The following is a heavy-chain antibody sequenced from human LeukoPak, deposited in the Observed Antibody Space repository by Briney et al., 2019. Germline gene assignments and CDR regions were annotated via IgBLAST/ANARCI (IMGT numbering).Heavy chain of an antibody. D-gene: IGHD6-19*01. CDR1: GFTVSSNY. V-gene: IGHV3-53*04. CDR2: SAGNT. Sequence: PGGSLRLSCVASGFTVSSNYMGWVRQAPGKGLEWVSVSAGNTYYADSVKGRFTISRHNSENTLYLHMNSLRVEDTAVYFCARGGTPGYSSGRIDYWGQGTLVTVSS. CDR3: ARGGTPGYSSGRIDY. J-gene: IGHJ4*02.